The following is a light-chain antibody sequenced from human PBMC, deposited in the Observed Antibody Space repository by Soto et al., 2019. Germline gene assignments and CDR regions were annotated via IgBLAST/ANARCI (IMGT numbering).Light chain of an antibody. CDR1: QSVNSY. Sequence: EIVLTQSPATLYLSPGERATLSCRASQSVNSYLAWYQQKPGQAPSLLIYDASNRATGVPARFSGSRSETDFTLTISSREPEDFTVYYCQQRHTWTLPFTGRTKVEIK. CDR3: QQRHTWTLP. J-gene: IGKJ4*02. CDR2: DAS. V-gene: IGKV3-11*01.